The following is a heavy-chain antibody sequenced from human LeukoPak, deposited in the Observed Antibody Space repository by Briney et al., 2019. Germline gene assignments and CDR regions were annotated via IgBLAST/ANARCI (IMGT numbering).Heavy chain of an antibody. CDR3: AKDHYYYGSGSYYNAPDY. D-gene: IGHD3-10*01. J-gene: IGHJ4*02. Sequence: GGSLRLSCEGSGFTFSNYWMGWVRQAPGKGLQWVANIKTDGSEKYYVDSVKGRFTISRDNSKNTLYLQMNSLRAEDTAVYYCAKDHYYYGSGSYYNAPDYWGQGTLVTVSS. CDR1: GFTFSNYW. V-gene: IGHV3-7*01. CDR2: IKTDGSEK.